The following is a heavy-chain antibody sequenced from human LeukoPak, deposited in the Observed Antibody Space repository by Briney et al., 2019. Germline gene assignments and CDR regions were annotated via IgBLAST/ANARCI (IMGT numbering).Heavy chain of an antibody. Sequence: ESLKISCKGSGYSFTSYWIGWVRQMPGKGLEWMGIIYPGDSDTKYSPSFQGQVTISADKSISTAYLQWSSVKASDTAMYYCARGGGGQQLVHRLWFDPWGQGTLVTVSS. CDR1: GYSFTSYW. CDR3: ARGGGGQQLVHRLWFDP. D-gene: IGHD6-13*01. V-gene: IGHV5-51*01. CDR2: IYPGDSDT. J-gene: IGHJ5*02.